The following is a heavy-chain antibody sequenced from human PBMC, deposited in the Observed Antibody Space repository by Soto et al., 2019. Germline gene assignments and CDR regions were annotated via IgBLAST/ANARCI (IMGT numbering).Heavy chain of an antibody. CDR3: TSTCSSTSCYGY. CDR1: GFTFSGSA. Sequence: EVQLVESGGGLVQPGGSLKLSCAASGFTFSGSAMHWVRQASGKGLEWVGRIRSKANSYATAYAASVQGRFTISRDDSKNTAYLQMNSLKTEDTAVYYCTSTCSSTSCYGYWDQGTLVTVSS. V-gene: IGHV3-73*02. J-gene: IGHJ4*02. D-gene: IGHD2-2*01. CDR2: IRSKANSYAT.